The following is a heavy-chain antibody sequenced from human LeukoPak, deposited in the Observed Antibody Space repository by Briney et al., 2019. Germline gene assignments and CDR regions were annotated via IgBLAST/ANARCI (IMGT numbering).Heavy chain of an antibody. J-gene: IGHJ5*02. CDR1: GGSISSYY. Sequence: KPSETLSLTYSVSGGSISSYYWSWIRQSPGKGLEWIGYIYYTESKYNPSLQSRVTISLDTSKKQFSLRLSSVTAADTAVYYCARSLEVEVAASWFDPWGQGTLVTVSS. D-gene: IGHD2-15*01. CDR2: IYYTES. CDR3: ARSLEVEVAASWFDP. V-gene: IGHV4-59*01.